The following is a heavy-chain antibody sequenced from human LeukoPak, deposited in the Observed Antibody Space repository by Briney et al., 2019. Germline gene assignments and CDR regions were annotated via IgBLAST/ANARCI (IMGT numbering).Heavy chain of an antibody. Sequence: PSETLSLTCTVSGGSISSYYWSWLRQPPGKGLEWIGYIYYSGSTNYNPSLKSRVTISVDTSKNQFSLKLSSVTAADTAVYYCARAKCSSTSCEGYFDYWGQGTLVTVSS. CDR3: ARAKCSSTSCEGYFDY. J-gene: IGHJ4*02. CDR1: GGSISSYY. V-gene: IGHV4-59*01. CDR2: IYYSGST. D-gene: IGHD2-2*01.